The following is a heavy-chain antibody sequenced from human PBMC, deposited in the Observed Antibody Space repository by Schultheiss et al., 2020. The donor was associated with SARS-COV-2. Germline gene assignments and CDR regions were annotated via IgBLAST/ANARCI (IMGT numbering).Heavy chain of an antibody. CDR3: AQKSAPDNRMDV. J-gene: IGHJ6*02. V-gene: IGHV1-2*02. D-gene: IGHD1-14*01. Sequence: ASVKVSCKASGYTFTGYSMHWVRQAPGQGLEWMGWINPNSGGTKYAQKFQGRVAMTSDTSISTAYMELSSLRSEDTAVYYCAQKSAPDNRMDVWGQGTTVTVSS. CDR2: INPNSGGT. CDR1: GYTFTGYS.